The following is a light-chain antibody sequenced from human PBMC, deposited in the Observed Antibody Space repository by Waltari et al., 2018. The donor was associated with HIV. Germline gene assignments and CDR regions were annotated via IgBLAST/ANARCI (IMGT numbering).Light chain of an antibody. Sequence: DVQLTQSPSFLSASVGDRVSMTCRDSQGIGTSLAWYQQRSEKAPKLLFYAASTLQRVVPSRFSGSGSSTEFTLAITNLKPEKCASYYCQRLNGPLWTFGQGTVVEVK. J-gene: IGKJ1*01. CDR2: AAS. CDR1: QGIGTS. CDR3: QRLNGPLWT. V-gene: IGKV1-9*01.